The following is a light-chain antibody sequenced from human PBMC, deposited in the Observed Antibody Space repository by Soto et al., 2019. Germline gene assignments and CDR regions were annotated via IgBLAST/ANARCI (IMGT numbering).Light chain of an antibody. CDR1: SSEGGGYNY. Sequence: QSVLAQPAPLSGFPGQSITLSCTGASSEGGGYNYVSWYQQHPGKAPKVMIYDASNRPSGVSNRFSGSKSGNTASLTISGLQAEDEADYFCSSYTSSGTYVFGTGTKVTVL. V-gene: IGLV2-14*01. J-gene: IGLJ1*01. CDR2: DAS. CDR3: SSYTSSGTYV.